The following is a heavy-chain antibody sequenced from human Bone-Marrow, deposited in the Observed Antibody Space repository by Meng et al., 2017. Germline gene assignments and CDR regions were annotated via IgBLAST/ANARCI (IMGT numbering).Heavy chain of an antibody. CDR1: GYTFTSYD. V-gene: IGHV1-8*01. D-gene: IGHD6-13*01. Sequence: VQLVQSGDEVKKPGASVKVSCKASGYTFTSYDINWVRQATGQGLEWMGWMNPNSGNTGYAQKFQDRVTMTRNTSISTAYMELSSLRSEDTAVYYCARAPYSSKDWFDPWGQGTLVTVSS. CDR2: MNPNSGNT. J-gene: IGHJ5*02. CDR3: ARAPYSSKDWFDP.